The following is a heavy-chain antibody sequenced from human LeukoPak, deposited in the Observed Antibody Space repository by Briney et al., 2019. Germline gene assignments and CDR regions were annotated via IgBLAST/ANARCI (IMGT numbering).Heavy chain of an antibody. CDR2: INNSGGRI. V-gene: IGHV3-23*01. J-gene: IGHJ4*02. CDR3: ATTYYDSGGYHYFDY. Sequence: GGSLRLSCAASGFTFTSYAMRWVRQAPGKGLEWVSSINNSGGRIYYADSVKGRFTISRDNSQSTLYMQMNSLRAEDTAVDYCATTYYDSGGYHYFDYWGQGALVTVSS. D-gene: IGHD3-22*01. CDR1: GFTFTSYA.